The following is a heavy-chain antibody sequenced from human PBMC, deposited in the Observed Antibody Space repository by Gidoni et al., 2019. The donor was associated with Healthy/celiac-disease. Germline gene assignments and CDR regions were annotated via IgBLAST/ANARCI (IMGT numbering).Heavy chain of an antibody. CDR2: INPIFSTA. J-gene: IGHJ2*01. CDR1: GGHFSSYA. CDR3: ARDTGLAAVVPAAIRTGWYFDL. Sequence: QVQLVQSGAEVKKPGSSVKVSCKASGGHFSSYAIRWVRQAPGQGLEWMGGINPIFSTANSAQKFQGRVTITADKSTSTAYMELSSLRSEDTAVYYCARDTGLAAVVPAAIRTGWYFDLWGRGTLVTVSS. V-gene: IGHV1-69*06. D-gene: IGHD2-2*01.